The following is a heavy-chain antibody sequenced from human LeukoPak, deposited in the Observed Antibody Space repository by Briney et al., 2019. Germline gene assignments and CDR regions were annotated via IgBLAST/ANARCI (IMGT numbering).Heavy chain of an antibody. CDR3: ARDVYCSGGNCYYYFDY. CDR2: ISAYNGNT. J-gene: IGHJ4*02. Sequence: ASVKVSCRASGYTFSNYGLSWVRQAPGQGLEWMGWISAYNGNTKYAQKFQGRATMTTDTSTSTAYMELTSLNSDDTAVYYCARDVYCSGGNCYYYFDYWGQGTLVTVSS. V-gene: IGHV1-18*01. D-gene: IGHD2-15*01. CDR1: GYTFSNYG.